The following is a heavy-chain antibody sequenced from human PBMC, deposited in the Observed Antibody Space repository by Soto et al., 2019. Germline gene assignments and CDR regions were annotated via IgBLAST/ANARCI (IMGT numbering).Heavy chain of an antibody. CDR1: GFTFSSYA. V-gene: IGHV3-23*01. CDR3: AKAPVDYVWGSYDY. D-gene: IGHD3-16*01. CDR2: ISGRGGST. Sequence: GGSLRLSCAASGFTFSSYAMSWVRQAPGKGLEWVSAISGRGGSTYYADSVKGRFTISRDNSKNTLYLQMNSLRAEDTAVYYCAKAPVDYVWGSYDYWGQGTLVTVSS. J-gene: IGHJ4*02.